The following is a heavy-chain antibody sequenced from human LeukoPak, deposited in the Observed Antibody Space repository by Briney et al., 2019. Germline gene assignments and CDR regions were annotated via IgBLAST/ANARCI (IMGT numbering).Heavy chain of an antibody. CDR2: INSDGSST. D-gene: IGHD3-22*01. V-gene: IGHV3-74*01. J-gene: IGHJ3*02. Sequence: GGSLRLSCAASGFTFSNYWIHWVRQAPGKGLVWVSRINSDGSSTSYADSVKGRFTISRDNAKNTLYLQMNSLRAEDTAVYYCARDLPSGYYLDAFDIWGQGTMVTVSS. CDR1: GFTFSNYW. CDR3: ARDLPSGYYLDAFDI.